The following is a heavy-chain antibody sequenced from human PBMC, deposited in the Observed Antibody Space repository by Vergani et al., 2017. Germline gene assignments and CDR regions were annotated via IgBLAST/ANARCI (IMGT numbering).Heavy chain of an antibody. Sequence: QVQLVESGGNLVQPGRSLRLSCAAAGFKFIDYVVHWVRQAPGKGLEWVSVISYDGNKKNYADSVKGRFTISRDNSKNTLYLEMNALRAEDTAVYYCARDFLTRVTTLDYYYMGVWGKGTTVTVSS. J-gene: IGHJ6*03. V-gene: IGHV3-33*05. CDR2: ISYDGNKK. D-gene: IGHD1-1*01. CDR1: GFKFIDYV. CDR3: ARDFLTRVTTLDYYYMGV.